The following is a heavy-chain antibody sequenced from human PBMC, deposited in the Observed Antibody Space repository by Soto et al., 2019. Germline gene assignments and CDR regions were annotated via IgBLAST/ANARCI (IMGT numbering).Heavy chain of an antibody. D-gene: IGHD6-6*01. J-gene: IGHJ4*02. CDR1: GFTFDDYA. CDR3: AKDSSPSSSYFDY. V-gene: IGHV3-9*01. CDR2: ISWNSGSI. Sequence: PGGSLRLSCAASGFTFDDYAMHWVRQAPGKGLEWVSGISWNSGSIGYADSVKGRFTISRDNAKNSLYLQMNSLRAEDTALYYCAKDSSPSSSYFDYWGQGTLVTVSS.